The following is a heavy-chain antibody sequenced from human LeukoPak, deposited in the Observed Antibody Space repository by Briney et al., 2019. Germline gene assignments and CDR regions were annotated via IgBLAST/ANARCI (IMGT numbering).Heavy chain of an antibody. V-gene: IGHV1-2*02. D-gene: IGHD6-13*01. CDR1: GDTLTELS. CDR2: INPNSGGT. J-gene: IGHJ4*02. Sequence: ASVKVSCKVSGDTLTELSMHWVRQAPGQGLEWMGWINPNSGGTNYAQKFQGRVTMTRDTSISTAYMELSRLRSDDTAVYYCASLDSSSWRTFDYWGQGTLVTVSS. CDR3: ASLDSSSWRTFDY.